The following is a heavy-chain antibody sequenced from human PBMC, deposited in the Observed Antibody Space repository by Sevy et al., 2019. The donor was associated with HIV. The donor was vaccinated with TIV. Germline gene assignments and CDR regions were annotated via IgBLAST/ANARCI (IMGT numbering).Heavy chain of an antibody. CDR2: IIPILGSV. V-gene: IGHV1-69*13. Sequence: ASVKVSCKASGGIFRSYGISWVRQAPGQGLEWMGGIIPILGSVNYAQKFQGRVTITADEFTQKAYMELSSPRSEDTAAYYCARGGGNGWYYFDYWGQETLVTVSS. CDR1: GGIFRSYG. CDR3: ARGGGNGWYYFDY. J-gene: IGHJ4*02. D-gene: IGHD6-19*01.